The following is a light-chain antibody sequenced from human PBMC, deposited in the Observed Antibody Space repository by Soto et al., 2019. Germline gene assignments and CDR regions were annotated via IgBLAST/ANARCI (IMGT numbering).Light chain of an antibody. Sequence: DIQMTPSPSTLCAFVGARVAITGRASQRISSWLAWYQQKTGKAPKFLIYDGSTLESGVPARFSGSGSGTEFTLTISRLQPDDFGTYFCQQYDSYPWTFGQGTKVDIK. CDR2: DGS. J-gene: IGKJ1*01. CDR1: QRISSW. V-gene: IGKV1-5*01. CDR3: QQYDSYPWT.